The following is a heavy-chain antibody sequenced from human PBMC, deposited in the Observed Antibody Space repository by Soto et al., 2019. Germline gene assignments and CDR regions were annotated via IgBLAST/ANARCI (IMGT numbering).Heavy chain of an antibody. CDR1: GYTFTDYY. Sequence: QVQLVQSGAEVKKPGASMKVSCKASGYTFTDYYMHWVRQAPGQGLEWMGWINPNSGGTNYAQKFQGWVTMTRDTSISTAYMELNRLRSDDTAVYYCARDQSPSSGWPGMDVWGQGTTVTVSS. D-gene: IGHD6-19*01. V-gene: IGHV1-2*04. CDR3: ARDQSPSSGWPGMDV. J-gene: IGHJ6*02. CDR2: INPNSGGT.